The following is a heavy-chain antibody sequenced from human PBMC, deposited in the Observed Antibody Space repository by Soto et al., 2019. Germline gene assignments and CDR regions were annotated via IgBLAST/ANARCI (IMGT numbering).Heavy chain of an antibody. CDR2: ISPYSCRR. J-gene: IGHJ4*02. Sequence: QVPLVQSGGEVKRPGASVKVSCKPSGYDFERFPIRWARQARGQGLEGMGLISPYSCRRYYAEKFQGRVTMTTDTSTSAACMALKGLRSAVAAVYLWALELYECGDLYYFDYMGLGTVVSVSS. V-gene: IGHV1-18*04. D-gene: IGHD4-17*01. CDR3: ALELYECGDLYYFDY. CDR1: GYDFERFP.